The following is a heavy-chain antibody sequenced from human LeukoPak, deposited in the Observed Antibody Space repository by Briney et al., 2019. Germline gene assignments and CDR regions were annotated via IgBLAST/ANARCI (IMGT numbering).Heavy chain of an antibody. J-gene: IGHJ5*02. CDR1: GFTFSDYY. CDR2: ISGSGGTT. Sequence: GGSLRLSCAASGFTFSDYYMSWMRRAPGKGLEWVSYISGSGGTTHYADSVKGRFTISRDNAKNSLFLQMNSLRAEDTAVYYCARGATAGISGWFDPWGQGTLVAVSS. D-gene: IGHD6-13*01. CDR3: ARGATAGISGWFDP. V-gene: IGHV3-11*04.